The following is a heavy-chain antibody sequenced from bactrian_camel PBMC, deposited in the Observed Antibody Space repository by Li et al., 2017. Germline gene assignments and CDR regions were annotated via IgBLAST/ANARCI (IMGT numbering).Heavy chain of an antibody. D-gene: IGHD4*01. CDR2: ISTGGGTT. V-gene: IGHV3S1*01. Sequence: HVQLVESGGGLVQAGGSLRLSCAASGFTFSTYWMYWVRQAPGKGLEWLSGISTGGGTTYYADSVQGRFTSSRDNAKSTVYLQMNSLKPEDTAVYYCVRAYIDYASNQPDFHYWGQGTQVTVS. CDR1: GFTFSTYW. CDR3: VRAYIDYASNQPDFHY. J-gene: IGHJ6*01.